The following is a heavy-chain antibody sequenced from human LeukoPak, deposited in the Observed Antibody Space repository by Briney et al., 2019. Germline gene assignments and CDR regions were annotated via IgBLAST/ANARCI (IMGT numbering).Heavy chain of an antibody. CDR3: ARPTGTQDYYGMDV. D-gene: IGHD4-17*01. V-gene: IGHV1-69*04. CDR2: IIPILSLA. J-gene: IGHJ6*02. CDR1: GDTFSDYA. Sequence: SVKVSCKASGDTFSDYAISWVRQAPGQGLEWMGRIIPILSLANYAQKFRGRVTITADKSTSTAFLELSSLTSDDTAVYYCARPTGTQDYYGMDVWGQGTTVSVSS.